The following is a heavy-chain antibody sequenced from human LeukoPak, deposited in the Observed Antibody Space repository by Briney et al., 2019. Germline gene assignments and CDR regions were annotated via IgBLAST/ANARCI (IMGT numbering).Heavy chain of an antibody. CDR3: AKDINEFLEWFDALDI. D-gene: IGHD3-3*01. V-gene: IGHV3-23*01. Sequence: GGSLRLSCAASGFTFSSYAMSWVRQAPGKGLEWVSAISGSGGSTYYADSVKGRFTISRDNSKNTLYLQMNSLRAEDTAVYYCAKDINEFLEWFDALDIWGQGTMVTVSS. J-gene: IGHJ3*02. CDR2: ISGSGGST. CDR1: GFTFSSYA.